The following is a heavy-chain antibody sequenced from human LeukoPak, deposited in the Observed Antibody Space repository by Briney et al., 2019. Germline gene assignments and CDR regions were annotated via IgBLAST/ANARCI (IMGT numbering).Heavy chain of an antibody. CDR2: ISYDGSNK. CDR3: ARGGTDCSSTSCYDYYYHGMDV. CDR1: GFTFSSYA. D-gene: IGHD2-2*01. Sequence: GGSLRLSCAASGFTFSSYAMHWVRQAPGTGLEWVAVISYDGSNKYYADSVKGRFTISRDNSKNTLYLQMNSLRAEDTAVYYCARGGTDCSSTSCYDYYYHGMDVWGQGTTVTVSS. J-gene: IGHJ6*02. V-gene: IGHV3-30-3*01.